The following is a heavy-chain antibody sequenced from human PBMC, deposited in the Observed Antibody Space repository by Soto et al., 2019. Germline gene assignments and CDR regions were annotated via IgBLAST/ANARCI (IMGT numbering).Heavy chain of an antibody. V-gene: IGHV3-23*01. Sequence: GGSLRLSCAASGFTFSSYGRSWVRQAPGKGLEWVADIKRGGGSTYYADSVKGRFTISRDNSKNTLYLQMNSLRAEDTAVYYCAKGSERYCSSTSCSTPFDYWGQGTLVTVSS. CDR3: AKGSERYCSSTSCSTPFDY. D-gene: IGHD2-2*02. CDR1: GFTFSSYG. CDR2: IKRGGGST. J-gene: IGHJ4*02.